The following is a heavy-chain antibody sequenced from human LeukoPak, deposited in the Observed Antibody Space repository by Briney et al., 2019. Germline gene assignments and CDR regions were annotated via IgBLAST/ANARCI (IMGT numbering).Heavy chain of an antibody. J-gene: IGHJ4*02. CDR3: TAKPAFVRLVNFDY. D-gene: IGHD6-19*01. CDR2: IIPILGIA. CDR1: GGTFSSYA. V-gene: IGHV1-69*04. Sequence: SVKVSCKASGGTFSSYAISWVRQAPGQGLEWMGRIIPILGIANYAQKFQGRVTITADKSTSTAYMELSSLRSEDTAVYYCTAKPAFVRLVNFDYWGQGTLVTVSS.